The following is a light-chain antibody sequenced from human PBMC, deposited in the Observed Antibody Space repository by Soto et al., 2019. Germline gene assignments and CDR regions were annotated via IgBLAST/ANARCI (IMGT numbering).Light chain of an antibody. CDR1: SSDVGTYNS. V-gene: IGLV2-11*01. CDR2: DVI. Sequence: QSALTQPRSVSGSPGQSVTISCTGTSSDVGTYNSVSWYQQHPGKAPKLMIYDVIKRPSGVPDRFSGSKSGNTASLTISGLQAEDEADYYCCSYAGSSTMMIGGGTKVTVL. CDR3: CSYAGSSTMM. J-gene: IGLJ2*01.